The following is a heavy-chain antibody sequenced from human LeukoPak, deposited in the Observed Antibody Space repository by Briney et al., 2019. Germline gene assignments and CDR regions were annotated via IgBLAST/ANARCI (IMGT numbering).Heavy chain of an antibody. Sequence: PGGSLRLSCAASEFTFSDYAMNWVRQAPGKGLEYVSGISGSGGSTYHADSVKGRFTISRDNSKNTLYLQMNSLRGEDTAVYYCAKGRSAAAGTGIGYFDYWGPGILVTVSS. CDR1: EFTFSDYA. CDR2: ISGSGGST. V-gene: IGHV3-23*01. J-gene: IGHJ4*02. D-gene: IGHD6-13*01. CDR3: AKGRSAAAGTGIGYFDY.